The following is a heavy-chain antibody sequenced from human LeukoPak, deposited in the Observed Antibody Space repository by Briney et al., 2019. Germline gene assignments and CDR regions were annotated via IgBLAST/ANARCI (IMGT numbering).Heavy chain of an antibody. CDR3: ASRGYSYGFLFDY. D-gene: IGHD5-18*01. J-gene: IGHJ4*02. Sequence: SETLSLTCTVSSGSISSSSYYWGWIRQPPGKGLEWIGSIYYSGSTYYNPPLKGRVTISVDTSKNQFSLKLSSVTAADTAVYYCASRGYSYGFLFDYWGQGTLVTVSS. V-gene: IGHV4-39*01. CDR2: IYYSGST. CDR1: SGSISSSSYY.